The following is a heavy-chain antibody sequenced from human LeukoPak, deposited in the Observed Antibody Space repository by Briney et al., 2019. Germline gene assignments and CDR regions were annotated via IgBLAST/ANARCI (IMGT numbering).Heavy chain of an antibody. J-gene: IGHJ5*02. CDR2: INPNSGGT. D-gene: IGHD1-26*01. Sequence: ASVKVSCKASGYTFTGYYMHWVRQAPGQGLEWMGWINPNSGGTNYAQKFQGRVTMTRDMSTSTDYLELSSLRSEDTAVYYCARDNSVGDYAWWFDPWGQGTLVTVSS. V-gene: IGHV1-2*02. CDR3: ARDNSVGDYAWWFDP. CDR1: GYTFTGYY.